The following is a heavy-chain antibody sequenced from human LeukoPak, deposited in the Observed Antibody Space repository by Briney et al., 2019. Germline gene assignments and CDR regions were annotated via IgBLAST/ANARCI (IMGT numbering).Heavy chain of an antibody. CDR1: GFTFSSYG. Sequence: PGGSLRLSCAASGFTFSSYGMHWVRQAPGKGLEWVAVISYDGSNKYYADSVKGRFTISRDNSKNTLYLQMNSLRAEDTAVYYCAGGYSGYDPHYYYYMDVWGKGTTVTVSS. V-gene: IGHV3-30*03. CDR3: AGGYSGYDPHYYYYMDV. CDR2: ISYDGSNK. D-gene: IGHD5-12*01. J-gene: IGHJ6*03.